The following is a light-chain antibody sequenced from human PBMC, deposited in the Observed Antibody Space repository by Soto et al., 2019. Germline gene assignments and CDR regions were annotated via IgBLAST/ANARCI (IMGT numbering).Light chain of an antibody. CDR3: GDYRDPHSIP. J-gene: IGKJ2*01. CDR1: QSISSSY. Sequence: EIVLTQSPGTLSLSPGERATISCRASQSISSSYLAWHQQKPGQAPRVLIYGASSRATGIPDRFSGSGSGTDFTLTISRLEPEDFSLYFCGDYRDPHSIPFGQATKLDIK. V-gene: IGKV3-20*01. CDR2: GAS.